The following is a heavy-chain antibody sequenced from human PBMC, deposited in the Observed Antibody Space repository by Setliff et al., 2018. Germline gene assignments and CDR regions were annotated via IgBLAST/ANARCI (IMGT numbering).Heavy chain of an antibody. Sequence: VASVKVSCKASGGTFSSYAISWVRQAPGQGLEWMGGIIPILGIANYAQKFQGRVTITADKSTSTAYMELSSLRSEDTAVYYCARGHSTGTTDYWGQGTLVTVSS. V-gene: IGHV1-69*10. CDR3: ARGHSTGTTDY. CDR2: IIPILGIA. J-gene: IGHJ4*02. CDR1: GGTFSSYA. D-gene: IGHD3-22*01.